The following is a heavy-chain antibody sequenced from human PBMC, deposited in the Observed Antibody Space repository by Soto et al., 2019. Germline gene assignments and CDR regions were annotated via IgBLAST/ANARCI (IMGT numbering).Heavy chain of an antibody. CDR2: IYYSGST. J-gene: IGHJ4*02. CDR1: GGSISSYY. CDR3: ARRYGSCFDY. V-gene: IGHV4-59*08. Sequence: QVQLQESGPGLVKPSETLSLTCTVSGGSISSYYWSWIRQPPGKGLEWIGYIYYSGSTNYNPSIKGRVTISVDTSKNQFSLKLSFVTAAGTSVYYCARRYGSCFDYWGQGTLVTVSS. D-gene: IGHD5-18*01.